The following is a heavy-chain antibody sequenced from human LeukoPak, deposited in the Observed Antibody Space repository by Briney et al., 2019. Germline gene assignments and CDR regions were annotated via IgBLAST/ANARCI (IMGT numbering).Heavy chain of an antibody. V-gene: IGHV3-30-3*01. CDR2: ISYDGSNK. Sequence: GRSLRLSCAASGFTFSSYAMRWVRQAPGKGLEWVAVISYDGSNKYYADSVKGRFTISRDNSKNTLYLQMNSLRAEDTAVYYCARDRVGATDYFDYWGQGTLVTVSS. J-gene: IGHJ4*02. CDR1: GFTFSSYA. CDR3: ARDRVGATDYFDY. D-gene: IGHD1-26*01.